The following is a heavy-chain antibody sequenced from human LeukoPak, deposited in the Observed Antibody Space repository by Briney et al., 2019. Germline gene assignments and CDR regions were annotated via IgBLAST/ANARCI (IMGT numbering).Heavy chain of an antibody. V-gene: IGHV4-30-4*08. CDR2: IFYSGRT. CDR1: NDSIISGHHY. Sequence: SETLSLTCTVSNDSIISGHHYWSSIRQSPGKGLEWIGYIFYSGRTYYNPSLKSRLAMSIDTSTNQFSVKLSSVTVADTAVYFCARYYDILSYMDVWGKGTTVTVSS. D-gene: IGHD3-9*01. J-gene: IGHJ6*03. CDR3: ARYYDILSYMDV.